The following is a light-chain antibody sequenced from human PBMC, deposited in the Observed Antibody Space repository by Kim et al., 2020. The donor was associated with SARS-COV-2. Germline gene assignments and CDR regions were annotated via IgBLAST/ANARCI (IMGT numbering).Light chain of an antibody. CDR1: QIIRSS. V-gene: IGKV3-11*01. J-gene: IGKJ4*02. Sequence: QGAGATRACRASQIIRSSLGWYQLRPGQPPRLLRYEASSKASGIPARINGSGSRTNFTLNMSRLEPEGFAVYYSQLRNNWPPKVSFGGETKV. CDR2: EAS. CDR3: QLRNNWPPKVS.